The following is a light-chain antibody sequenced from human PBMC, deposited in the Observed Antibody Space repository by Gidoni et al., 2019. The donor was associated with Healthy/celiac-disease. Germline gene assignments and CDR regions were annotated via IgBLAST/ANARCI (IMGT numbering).Light chain of an antibody. CDR2: DAS. V-gene: IGKV3D-20*01. CDR1: QSVSSSY. Sequence: EIVLPQSPATLSLSPGERATLSCGASQSVSSSYLAWYQQKPGLAPRLLIYDASSRATAIPDRFSGSGPGTDFTLTISRLEPEDVAVYYCQQYSSSPCTFGQGTKLEIK. J-gene: IGKJ2*02. CDR3: QQYSSSPCT.